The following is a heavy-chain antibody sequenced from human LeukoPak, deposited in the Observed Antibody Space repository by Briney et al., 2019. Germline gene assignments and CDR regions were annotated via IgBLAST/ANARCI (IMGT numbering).Heavy chain of an antibody. CDR1: GGSISSSIYY. Sequence: KPSDTLSLTCTVSGGSISSSIYYWAWIRQPPGKGLEWIGSIYYSGATYYNPSLKSRVTISIDTSKNQFSLKLSSVTAADTAVYYCATPYSGGYHGLDIWGQGTMVTVSS. J-gene: IGHJ3*02. CDR3: ATPYSGGYHGLDI. D-gene: IGHD1-26*01. V-gene: IGHV4-39*01. CDR2: IYYSGAT.